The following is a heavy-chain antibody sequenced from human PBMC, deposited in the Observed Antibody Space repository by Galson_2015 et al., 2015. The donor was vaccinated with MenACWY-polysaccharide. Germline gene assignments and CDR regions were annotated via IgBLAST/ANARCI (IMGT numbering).Heavy chain of an antibody. CDR2: ISNDGSNK. CDR1: GFTFSTYT. Sequence: SLRLSCAASGFTFSTYTVHWVRQAPGKGLEWVAVISNDGSNKYYADSVKGRFTISRDNSKNTLYLQMNSLRAEDTAVYYCARGGSTYYYPSWTYYKFDSWGQGTLVTVSS. J-gene: IGHJ4*02. V-gene: IGHV3-30-3*01. CDR3: ARGGSTYYYPSWTYYKFDS. D-gene: IGHD3-10*01.